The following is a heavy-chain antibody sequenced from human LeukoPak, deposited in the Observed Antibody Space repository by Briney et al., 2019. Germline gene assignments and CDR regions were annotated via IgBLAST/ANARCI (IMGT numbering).Heavy chain of an antibody. D-gene: IGHD6-19*01. V-gene: IGHV3-73*01. CDR1: GFTFSGSA. J-gene: IGHJ4*02. CDR2: NRSKANSYAT. CDR3: TLYSSGWER. Sequence: GGSLRLSCAASGFTFSGSAMHWVRQASGKGLEWVGRNRSKANSYATAYAASVKGRFTISRDDSKNTAYLQMNSLKTEDTAVYYCTLYSSGWERWGQGTLVTVSS.